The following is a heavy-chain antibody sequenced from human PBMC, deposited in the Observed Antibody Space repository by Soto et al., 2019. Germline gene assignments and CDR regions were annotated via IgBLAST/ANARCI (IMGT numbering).Heavy chain of an antibody. Sequence: NPSETLSLTCAVYGGSFSGYYWSWIRQPPGKGLEWIGEINHSGSTNYNPSLKSRVTISVDTSKNQFSLKLSSVTAADTAVYYCARGSRSDPNWFDPWGQGTLVTVSS. D-gene: IGHD6-6*01. CDR3: ARGSRSDPNWFDP. CDR2: INHSGST. J-gene: IGHJ5*02. CDR1: GGSFSGYY. V-gene: IGHV4-34*01.